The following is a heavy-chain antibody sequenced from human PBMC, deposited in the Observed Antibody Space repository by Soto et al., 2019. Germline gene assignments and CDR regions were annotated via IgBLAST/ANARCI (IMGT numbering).Heavy chain of an antibody. CDR2: IWYDGSHQ. CDR1: GFTFSSYR. V-gene: IGHV3-33*01. D-gene: IGHD5-12*01. J-gene: IGHJ3*02. CDR3: ARPRYIGDDPDDSES. Sequence: QVQLVESGGAVVQPGTSLRLSCTASGFTFSSYRMHWVRQAPGKGLEWVAIIWYDGSHQFYVDSVKGRFAVSRDNSENTVYLQMNILTGEDTDVYYCARPRYIGDDPDDSESWGRGTLGTISS.